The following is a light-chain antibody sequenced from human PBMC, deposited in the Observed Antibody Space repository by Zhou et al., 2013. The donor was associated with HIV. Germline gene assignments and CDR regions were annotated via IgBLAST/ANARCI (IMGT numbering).Light chain of an antibody. V-gene: IGKV1-5*03. CDR1: QSISNS. J-gene: IGKJ4*01. Sequence: DIQMTQSPSTLSASVGDRVTITCRASQSISNSLAWYQQKPGKAPKLLIYKASTLETGVPSRFSGSGSGTEFTLTISSLQPDDFATYYCQQSYGTPLTFGGGPRWRSN. CDR2: KAS. CDR3: QQSYGTPLT.